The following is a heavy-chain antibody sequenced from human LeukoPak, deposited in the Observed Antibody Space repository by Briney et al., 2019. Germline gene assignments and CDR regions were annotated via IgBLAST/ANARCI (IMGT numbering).Heavy chain of an antibody. CDR3: ARDEVAAAHLPLDY. Sequence: ASVKVSCKASGYTFTSYGISWVRQAPGQGLERMGWISAYNGNTNYAQKLQGRVTMTTDTSTSTAYMELRSLRSDDTAVYYCARDEVAAAHLPLDYWGQGTLVTVSS. J-gene: IGHJ4*02. CDR1: GYTFTSYG. CDR2: ISAYNGNT. D-gene: IGHD6-13*01. V-gene: IGHV1-18*01.